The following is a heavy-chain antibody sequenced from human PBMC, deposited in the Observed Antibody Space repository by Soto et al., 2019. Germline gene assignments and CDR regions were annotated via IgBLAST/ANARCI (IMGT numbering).Heavy chain of an antibody. CDR2: INHLETT. CDR3: ARGGGSDSFDY. J-gene: IGHJ4*02. D-gene: IGHD1-26*01. V-gene: IGHV4-30-2*01. Sequence: QLQLHESGSGLVKPSQTLSLTCTVSGASITDGGYSWSWIRQTPGKGLEWIGYINHLETTFYNPSFESLLSLSIDRAKNQFSLNLNSMSAADRAVYFCARGGGSDSFDYWGQGILVTVSS. CDR1: GASITDGGYS.